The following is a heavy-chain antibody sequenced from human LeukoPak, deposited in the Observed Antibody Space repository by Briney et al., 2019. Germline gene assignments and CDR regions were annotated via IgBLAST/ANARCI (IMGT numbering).Heavy chain of an antibody. CDR2: IYYSGST. Sequence: SETLSLTCTVSGGSISSYYWSWIRQPPGKGLEWIGYIYYSGSTNYNPSLKSRVTISVDTSKNQFSLKLSSVTAADTAVYYCARVDAPNWNLPGYYYYYMDVWGKGTTVTVSS. V-gene: IGHV4-59*01. CDR3: ARVDAPNWNLPGYYYYYMDV. CDR1: GGSISSYY. D-gene: IGHD1-20*01. J-gene: IGHJ6*03.